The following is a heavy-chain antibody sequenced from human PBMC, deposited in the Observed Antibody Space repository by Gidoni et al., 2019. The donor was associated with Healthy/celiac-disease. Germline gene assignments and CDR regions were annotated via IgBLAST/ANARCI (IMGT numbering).Heavy chain of an antibody. Sequence: QVQLVESGGGVVQTGRSLRLSCAAPGFIFSDYGMLWVRQAPGEGLGWVAVISYDGSNKYYADSVKGRFTISRDNSKRTLYLQMKSLRAEDTAVYYCAKVNGYSYAKENFFDYWGQGTLVTVSS. V-gene: IGHV3-30*18. D-gene: IGHD4-4*01. CDR2: ISYDGSNK. CDR1: GFIFSDYG. CDR3: AKVNGYSYAKENFFDY. J-gene: IGHJ4*02.